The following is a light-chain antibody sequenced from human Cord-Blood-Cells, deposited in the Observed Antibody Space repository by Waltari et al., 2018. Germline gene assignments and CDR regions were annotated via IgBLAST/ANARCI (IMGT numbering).Light chain of an antibody. CDR1: QSVSSIY. CDR3: QQYGSSPRT. J-gene: IGKJ1*01. Sequence: EIVLTPSPGTLSLPPGERATLSCRASQSVSSIYLAWYQQKPGQAPRLLIYGASSRATGIPDRFSGSGSGTDFTLTISRLEPEDFAVYYCQQYGSSPRTFGQGTKVEIK. CDR2: GAS. V-gene: IGKV3-20*01.